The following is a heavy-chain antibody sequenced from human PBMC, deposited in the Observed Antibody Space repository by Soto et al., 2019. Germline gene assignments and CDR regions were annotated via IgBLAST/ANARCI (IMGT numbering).Heavy chain of an antibody. V-gene: IGHV4-30-4*01. CDR1: GGSISSRDYY. CDR2: IYYSGST. Sequence: SETLSLTCTVSGGSISSRDYYWSWIRRPPGKGLEWIGYIYYSGSTYYNPSLKSRVTISVDTSKNQFSLILNSVTAADTAVYYCARVGPWVPYYYDSSPYTFENWFDPWGQGTLVTVSS. CDR3: ARVGPWVPYYYDSSPYTFENWFDP. J-gene: IGHJ5*02. D-gene: IGHD3-22*01.